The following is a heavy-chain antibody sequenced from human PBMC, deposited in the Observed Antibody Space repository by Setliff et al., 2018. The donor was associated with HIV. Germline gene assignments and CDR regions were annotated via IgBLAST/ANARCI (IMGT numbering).Heavy chain of an antibody. CDR3: ARHRQISDWFDP. Sequence: SETLSLTCTVSGGSITRTPYYWGWIRQPPGKGLEWIGSIHHSGTAYDNPSLKSRVTISVDPSKNQILLRLSSVTAADTAVYYCARHRQISDWFDPWGQGILVTVSS. CDR2: IHHSGTA. V-gene: IGHV4-39*01. J-gene: IGHJ5*02. CDR1: GGSITRTPYY. D-gene: IGHD3-10*01.